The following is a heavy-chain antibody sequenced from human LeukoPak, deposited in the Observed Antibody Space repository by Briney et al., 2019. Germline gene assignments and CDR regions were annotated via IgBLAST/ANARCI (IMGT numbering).Heavy chain of an antibody. V-gene: IGHV1-18*01. Sequence: GSSVTVSFKASGYSFTTYGISGVRQARGQGLEWMGWITTSNGNTNYAQKFQGRATMTTDKSTNTAYMELRSLISDDAAVYYCARDQMSTVTRSAMDVWGQGTTVTVSS. J-gene: IGHJ6*02. CDR1: GYSFTTYG. CDR2: ITTSNGNT. CDR3: ARDQMSTVTRSAMDV. D-gene: IGHD4-17*01.